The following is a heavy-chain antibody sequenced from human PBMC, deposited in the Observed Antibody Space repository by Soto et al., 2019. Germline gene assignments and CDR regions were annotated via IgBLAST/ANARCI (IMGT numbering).Heavy chain of an antibody. CDR1: GYTFTGYY. J-gene: IGHJ4*02. CDR3: ARAYTAMVTFVDY. D-gene: IGHD5-18*01. V-gene: IGHV1-2*02. CDR2: INPNSGGT. Sequence: ASVKVSCKASGYTFTGYYMHWVRQAPGQGLEWMGWINPNSGGTNYVQKFQGRVTMTRDTSISTAYMELSRLRSDDTAVYYCARAYTAMVTFVDYWGQGTLVTVSS.